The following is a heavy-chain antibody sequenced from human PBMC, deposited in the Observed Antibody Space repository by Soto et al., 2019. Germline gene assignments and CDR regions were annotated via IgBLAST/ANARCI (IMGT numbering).Heavy chain of an antibody. CDR1: GFTFGSYA. D-gene: IGHD2-2*01. CDR2: ISGSGGST. V-gene: IGHV3-23*01. J-gene: IGHJ4*02. CDR3: SKAVCSSTSCYHAYRNCFDY. Sequence: GGSLRLSCAASGFTFGSYAMSWVRQAPGKGLEWVSAISGSGGSTYYADYVKGRFTISRDNSKNTLYLQMNSLRAEDTAVYYFSKAVCSSTSCYHAYRNCFDYWGQGTLVTVSS.